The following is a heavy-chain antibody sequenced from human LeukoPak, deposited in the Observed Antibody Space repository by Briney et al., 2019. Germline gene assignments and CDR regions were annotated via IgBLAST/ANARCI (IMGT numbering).Heavy chain of an antibody. D-gene: IGHD3-22*01. CDR2: INPNSGGT. CDR1: GYTFTGYY. J-gene: IGHJ4*02. Sequence: ASVKVSCKASGYTFTGYYMHWVRQAPGQGLEWMGWINPNSGGTNYAQKFQGRVTMTRDTSISTAYMELSRLRSDDTAVYYCARGPVDSSGYYVLWGQGTLVTVSS. V-gene: IGHV1-2*02. CDR3: ARGPVDSSGYYVL.